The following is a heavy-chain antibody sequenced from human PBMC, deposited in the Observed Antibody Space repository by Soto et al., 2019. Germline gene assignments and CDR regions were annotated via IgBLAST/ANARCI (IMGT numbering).Heavy chain of an antibody. Sequence: EVQLLESGGGLVQPGGSLRLSCAASGFTFSSYAMSWVRQAPGKGLEWVSAISGSGGSTYYADSVKGRFTISRDNSKSTLYLQMNSLRAEDTAVYYCAKSDRDNYYYYYMDVWGKGTTVTVSS. CDR2: ISGSGGST. CDR1: GFTFSSYA. J-gene: IGHJ6*03. V-gene: IGHV3-23*01. CDR3: AKSDRDNYYYYYMDV.